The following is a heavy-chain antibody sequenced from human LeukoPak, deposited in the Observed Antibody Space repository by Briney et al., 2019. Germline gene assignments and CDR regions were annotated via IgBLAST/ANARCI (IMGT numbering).Heavy chain of an antibody. CDR1: EVTFSSYS. J-gene: IGHJ6*03. CDR3: AREPWYYYYYMDV. CDR2: ISGSSSFI. V-gene: IGHV3-21*01. Sequence: GGSLRLSCAASEVTFSSYSMNWVRQAPGKGLEWVSSISGSSSFIYYADSVRGRFTISRDNAKNSLYLQMNSLRAEDTAVYYCAREPWYYYYYMDVWGKGTTVTVSS.